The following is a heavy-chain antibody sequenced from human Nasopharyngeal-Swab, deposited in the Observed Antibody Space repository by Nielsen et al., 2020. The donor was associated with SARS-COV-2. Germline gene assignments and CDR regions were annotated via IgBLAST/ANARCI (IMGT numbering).Heavy chain of an antibody. V-gene: IGHV5-10-1*01. CDR3: ARLPTLSCSGGSCYSAYYYGMDV. Sequence: GESLKISCKASGYSFTSYWISWVRQMPGKGLEWMGRIDPSDSYTNYSPSFQGHVTISADKSISTAYLQWSSLKASDTAMYYCARLPTLSCSGGSCYSAYYYGMDVWGQGTTVTVSS. D-gene: IGHD2-15*01. J-gene: IGHJ6*02. CDR2: IDPSDSYT. CDR1: GYSFTSYW.